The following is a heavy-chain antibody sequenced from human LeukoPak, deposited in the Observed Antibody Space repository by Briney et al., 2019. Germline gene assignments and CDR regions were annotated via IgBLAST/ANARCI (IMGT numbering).Heavy chain of an antibody. V-gene: IGHV1-2*02. CDR1: GYTFTGYY. D-gene: IGHD5-12*01. CDR3: ARVLATQTYYYYMDV. Sequence: ASVTVSRKASGYTFTGYYMHWVRQAPGQGLEWMGWINPNSGGTNYAQKFQGRVTMTRDTSISTAYMELSRLRSDDTAVYYCARVLATQTYYYYMDVWGKGTTVTVSS. J-gene: IGHJ6*03. CDR2: INPNSGGT.